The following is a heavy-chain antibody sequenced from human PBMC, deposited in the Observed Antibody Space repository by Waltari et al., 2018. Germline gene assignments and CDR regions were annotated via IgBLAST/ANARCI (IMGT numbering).Heavy chain of an antibody. J-gene: IGHJ3*02. D-gene: IGHD6-13*01. CDR3: AISRFIADSRGAFDI. Sequence: EVQLVESGVGWVQPGGSLRLSCRPSAFTFSSYAMSWFRQAPGKGLEWVAAISGSGGCTYDAASVKGRFTISRDNSKNTLYLQMNSLRAEDTAVYYCAISRFIADSRGAFDIWGQGTMVTVSS. CDR1: AFTFSSYA. CDR2: ISGSGGCT. V-gene: IGHV3-23*04.